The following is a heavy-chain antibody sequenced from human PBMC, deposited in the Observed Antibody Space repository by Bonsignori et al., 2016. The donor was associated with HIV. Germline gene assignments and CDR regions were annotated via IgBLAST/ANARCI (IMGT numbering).Heavy chain of an antibody. V-gene: IGHV3-72*01. J-gene: IGHJ4*02. Sequence: WIRQPPGKGLEWVGRSRNKARSYSTEYAASVKGRFTISRDDSKNSLYLQMNSLETDDTAVYYCARSGSYLPFNYWGQGTLVTVSS. D-gene: IGHD1-26*01. CDR2: SRNKARSYST. CDR3: ARSGSYLPFNY.